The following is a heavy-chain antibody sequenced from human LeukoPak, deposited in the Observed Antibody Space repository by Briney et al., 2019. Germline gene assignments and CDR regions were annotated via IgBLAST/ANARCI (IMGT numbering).Heavy chain of an antibody. V-gene: IGHV4-59*01. D-gene: IGHD1-14*01. CDR1: GGSISSYY. CDR2: IYYSGST. CDR3: ARVNRATYYFDY. Sequence: SETLSLTCTVSGGSISSYYWSWIRQPPGKGLEWIGYIYYSGSTNYNPSLKSRVTISVDTSKNQFSLKLSSVTAADTAVYYCARVNRATYYFDYWGQGTLVTVSS. J-gene: IGHJ4*02.